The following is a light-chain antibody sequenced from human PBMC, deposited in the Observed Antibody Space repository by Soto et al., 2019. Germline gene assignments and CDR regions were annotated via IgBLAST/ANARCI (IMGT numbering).Light chain of an antibody. V-gene: IGKV1-39*01. CDR2: SAS. J-gene: IGKJ1*01. CDR3: QQTYSTPSTWT. Sequence: DIQMTQSPSSLSASVGDRVTITCRASQSISSYLIWYQQTPSRAPKLLIYSASSLKGGVRSRFSGSGSGTDFTLTISSLQPEDFATFYCQQTYSTPSTWTFGQGTKVEIK. CDR1: QSISSY.